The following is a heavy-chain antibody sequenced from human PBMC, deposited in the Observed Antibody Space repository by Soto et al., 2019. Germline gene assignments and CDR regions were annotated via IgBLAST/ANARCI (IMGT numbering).Heavy chain of an antibody. J-gene: IGHJ6*02. CDR2: IYYSGST. CDR3: ARGVDGYGYGMDV. Sequence: PSETLSLTCTVSGGSISSGGYYWSWIRQHPGKGLEWIGYIYYSGSTYYNPSLKSRVTISVDTSKNQFSLKLSSVTAADTAVYYCARGVDGYGYGMDVWGQGTTVTVSS. D-gene: IGHD5-12*01. CDR1: GGSISSGGYY. V-gene: IGHV4-31*03.